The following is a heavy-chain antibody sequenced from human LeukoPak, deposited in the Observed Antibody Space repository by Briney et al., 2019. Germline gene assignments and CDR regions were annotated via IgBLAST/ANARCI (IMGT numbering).Heavy chain of an antibody. CDR1: GSISSYY. D-gene: IGHD2-2*01. Sequence: SETLSLTCTVSGSISSYYWSWIRQPPGKGLEWIGYIYTSGSTNYNPSLKSRVTISVDTSKNQFSLDLSSVIAADTAVCYCARQKCTSTSCLTKNAFDIWGQGTMVTVSS. CDR3: ARQKCTSTSCLTKNAFDI. J-gene: IGHJ3*02. V-gene: IGHV4-4*09. CDR2: IYTSGST.